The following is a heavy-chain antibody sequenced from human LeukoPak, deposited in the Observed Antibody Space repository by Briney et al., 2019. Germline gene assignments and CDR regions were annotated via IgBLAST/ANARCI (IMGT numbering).Heavy chain of an antibody. J-gene: IGHJ6*03. CDR3: ARDKAGGDGYNNYYYYMDV. CDR1: GGSFSGYY. CDR2: INHSGST. D-gene: IGHD5-24*01. Sequence: PSETLSLTCAVYGGSFSGYYWSWIRQPPGKGLEWIGEINHSGSTNYNPSLKSRVTISVDTSKNQFSLKLSSVTAADTAVYYCARDKAGGDGYNNYYYYMDVWGKGTTVTVSS. V-gene: IGHV4-34*01.